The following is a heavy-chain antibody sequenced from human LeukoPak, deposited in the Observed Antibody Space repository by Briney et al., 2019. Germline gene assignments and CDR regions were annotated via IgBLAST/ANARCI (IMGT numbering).Heavy chain of an antibody. D-gene: IGHD3-3*01. V-gene: IGHV4-4*07. J-gene: IGHJ4*02. Sequence: PSETLSLTWSVSGGSISSYYWSWIRQPAGKGREWIGRIYTTGNTDYNPSLKSRVTMSVDTSKNQFSLNLSSVTAADTAVYYCARDARGWSGFDYWGQGTLVTVSS. CDR1: GGSISSYY. CDR2: IYTTGNT. CDR3: ARDARGWSGFDY.